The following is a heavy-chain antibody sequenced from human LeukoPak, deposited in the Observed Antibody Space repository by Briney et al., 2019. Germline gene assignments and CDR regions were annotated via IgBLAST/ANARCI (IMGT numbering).Heavy chain of an antibody. CDR2: IYPDDSDT. D-gene: IGHD1-26*01. CDR3: ARRTMGATADY. CDR1: GYNFSRFC. Sequence: GESLKISCKGSGYNFSRFCINWVRQMPGKGLEWMGIIYPDDSDTRYSPSFQGQVTISADKSFSTAYLHWSSLKASDTAMYYCARRTMGATADYWGRGTLVTVSS. V-gene: IGHV5-51*01. J-gene: IGHJ4*02.